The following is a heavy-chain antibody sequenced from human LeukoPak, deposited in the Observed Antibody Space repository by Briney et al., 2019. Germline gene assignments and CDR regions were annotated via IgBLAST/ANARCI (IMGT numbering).Heavy chain of an antibody. D-gene: IGHD3-3*01. V-gene: IGHV4-59*01. CDR2: IYYSGST. CDR3: ARDDFWSGSPSY. Sequence: SETLSLTCTVSGGSISSYYWSWIRQPPGKGLEWIGYIYYSGSTNYNPSLKSRVTISVDTSKNQFSLKLSSVTAADTAVYYCARDDFWSGSPSYWGQGTLVTVSS. J-gene: IGHJ4*02. CDR1: GGSISSYY.